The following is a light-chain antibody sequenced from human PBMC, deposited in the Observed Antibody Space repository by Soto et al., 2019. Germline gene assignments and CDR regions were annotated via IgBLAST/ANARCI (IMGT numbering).Light chain of an antibody. Sequence: EIVLTQSPATLSLSPGERATLSCRASQSVSSYLVWYQQKPGQAPRLLISDASNRATGIPARFSGSGSGTDFTLPISSLAPEDFAVYYCQQRADWPIPFGQGTRLEIK. CDR3: QQRADWPIP. CDR2: DAS. V-gene: IGKV3-11*01. CDR1: QSVSSY. J-gene: IGKJ5*01.